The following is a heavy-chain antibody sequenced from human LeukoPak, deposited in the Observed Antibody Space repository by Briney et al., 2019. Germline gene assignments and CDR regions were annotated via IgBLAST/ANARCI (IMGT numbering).Heavy chain of an antibody. Sequence: GGSLRLSCAASGFTFSRHPMHWVRQAPGKGLEWVAVIVYDGSEKYYKESVKGRFTISRDNSKNTLYLQMDSLRPEDTAVYYCARDLGSSGWADAFDIWGQGTMVTVSS. CDR1: GFTFSRHP. CDR2: IVYDGSEK. CDR3: ARDLGSSGWADAFDI. J-gene: IGHJ3*02. V-gene: IGHV3-30*04. D-gene: IGHD6-19*01.